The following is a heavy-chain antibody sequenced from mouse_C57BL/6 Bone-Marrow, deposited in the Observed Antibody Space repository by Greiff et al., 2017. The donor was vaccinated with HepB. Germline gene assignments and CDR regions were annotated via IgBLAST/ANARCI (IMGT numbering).Heavy chain of an antibody. V-gene: IGHV1-55*01. J-gene: IGHJ2*01. CDR1: GYTFTSYW. D-gene: IGHD2-12*01. Sequence: QVQLQQPGAELVKPGASVKMSCKASGYTFTSYWITWVKQRPGQGLEWIGDIYPGSGSTNYNEKFKGKATLTADKSSSTAYMELSSLTSEDSAVYFWGREVYDGCYFGCWREGTTLSVSS. CDR2: IYPGSGST. CDR3: GREVYDGCYFGC.